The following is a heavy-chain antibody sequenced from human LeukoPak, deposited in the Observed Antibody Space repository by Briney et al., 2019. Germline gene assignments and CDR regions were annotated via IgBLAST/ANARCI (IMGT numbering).Heavy chain of an antibody. CDR1: GFTFSDYY. CDR2: IGSSGSTI. D-gene: IGHD2-15*01. V-gene: IGHV3-11*04. J-gene: IGHJ6*02. Sequence: GGSLRLSCAASGFTFSDYYMSWIRQAPGKGLEWVSYIGSSGSTIYYADSVKGRFTISRDNAKHSLYLQMNSLRAEDTAVYYCARDWSYCSGGSCYFYGMDVWGQGTTVTVSS. CDR3: ARDWSYCSGGSCYFYGMDV.